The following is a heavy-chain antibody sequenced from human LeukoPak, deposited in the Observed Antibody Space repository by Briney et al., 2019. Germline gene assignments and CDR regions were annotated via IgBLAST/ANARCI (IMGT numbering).Heavy chain of an antibody. D-gene: IGHD2-15*01. Sequence: GESLKISCKGSGYSFTSYWIGWVRQMPGKGLEWMGIIYPGDSDTRYSPSFQGQVTISADKSISTAYLQWSSLKASDTAMYYCARHTPYRSYYYYYMDVWGKGTTVTVSS. CDR1: GYSFTSYW. CDR2: IYPGDSDT. V-gene: IGHV5-51*01. CDR3: ARHTPYRSYYYYYMDV. J-gene: IGHJ6*03.